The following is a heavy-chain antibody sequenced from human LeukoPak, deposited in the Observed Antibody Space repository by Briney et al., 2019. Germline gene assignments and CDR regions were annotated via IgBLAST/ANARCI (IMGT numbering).Heavy chain of an antibody. CDR2: IKQDGGEN. Sequence: GGSLRLSCATSGFTFSDYYMGWVRQGPGKGLEWVASIKQDGGENYYVDSVRGRFTISRDNSKNTLYLQMSSLRAEDTAIYYCARVGVGMYHFDHWGQGTLVTVSS. J-gene: IGHJ4*02. V-gene: IGHV3-7*01. CDR3: ARVGVGMYHFDH. D-gene: IGHD2-2*01. CDR1: GFTFSDYY.